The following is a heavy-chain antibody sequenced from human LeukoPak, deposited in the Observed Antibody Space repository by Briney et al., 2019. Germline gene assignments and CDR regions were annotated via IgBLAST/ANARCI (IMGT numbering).Heavy chain of an antibody. CDR3: AKDRAGEIDY. Sequence: PGGSLRLSCAASGFTFSSCGMHWVRQAPGKGLEWVAVISYDGSNKYYADSVKGRFTISRDNSKNTLYLQMNSLRAEDTAVYYCAKDRAGEIDYWGQGTLVTVSS. CDR2: ISYDGSNK. V-gene: IGHV3-30*18. CDR1: GFTFSSCG. D-gene: IGHD3-16*01. J-gene: IGHJ4*02.